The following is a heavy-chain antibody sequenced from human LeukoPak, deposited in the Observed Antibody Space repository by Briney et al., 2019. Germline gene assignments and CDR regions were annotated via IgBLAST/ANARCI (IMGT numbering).Heavy chain of an antibody. CDR3: AKWGDYDILTGYYGYDF. V-gene: IGHV3-23*01. J-gene: IGHJ4*02. D-gene: IGHD3-9*01. CDR1: GFIFSNYA. Sequence: AASLSLTCAAYGFIFSNYAMSWVRQAPGKGLEWISAITDSGDTTYYASSVKGRITISRASYKNTLYVEMNTVRVEDTAVYYCAKWGDYDILTGYYGYDFWGQGTLV. CDR2: ITDSGDTT.